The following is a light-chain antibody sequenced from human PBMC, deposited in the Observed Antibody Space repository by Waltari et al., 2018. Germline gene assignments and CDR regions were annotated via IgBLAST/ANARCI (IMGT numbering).Light chain of an antibody. CDR2: QDT. J-gene: IGLJ2*01. CDR3: QAWDSSTAVA. CDR1: KLGDKY. V-gene: IGLV3-1*01. Sequence: SYELTQPPSVSVSPGQTASITCSGDKLGDKYASWYQQKSGQSPALVIYQDTKRPSGIPGRFSGSNSGNTATLTISGTQALDEADYYCQAWDSSTAVAFGGGTKLTVL.